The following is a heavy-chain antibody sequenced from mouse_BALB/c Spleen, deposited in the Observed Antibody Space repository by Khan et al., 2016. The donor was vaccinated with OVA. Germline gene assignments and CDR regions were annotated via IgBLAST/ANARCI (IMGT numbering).Heavy chain of an antibody. V-gene: IGHV9-1*02. CDR2: IQTFAGER. Sequence: QIQMVQSGPVLKKPGETVKISCKASGYNLTNYGMHWVKKAPGKGLTSIGCIQTFAGERTDTDDFKARLAFSLETSASIAYFQINNLKNEDMATYFCARWASFCYFDIWSARTTVSVSS. CDR3: ARWASFCYFDI. J-gene: IGHJ1*02. CDR1: GYNLTNYG. D-gene: IGHD3-3*01.